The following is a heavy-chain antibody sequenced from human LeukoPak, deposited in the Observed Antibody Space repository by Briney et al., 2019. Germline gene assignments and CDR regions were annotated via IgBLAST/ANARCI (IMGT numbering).Heavy chain of an antibody. V-gene: IGHV1-69*01. Sequence: GASVKVSCKASGGTFSSCAISWVRQAPGQGLEWMGGIIPIFGTANYAQKFQGRVTITADESTSTAYMELSSLRSEDTAVYYCAREEMATTYYYYGMDVWGQGTTVTVSS. CDR3: AREEMATTYYYYGMDV. CDR1: GGTFSSCA. D-gene: IGHD5-24*01. J-gene: IGHJ6*02. CDR2: IIPIFGTA.